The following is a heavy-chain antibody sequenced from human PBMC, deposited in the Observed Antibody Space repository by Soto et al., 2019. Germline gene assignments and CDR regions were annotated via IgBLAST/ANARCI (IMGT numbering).Heavy chain of an antibody. D-gene: IGHD2-15*01. CDR1: GFTFSSCE. CDR3: AGRDGHNRRKAPYYYYYYGMNV. J-gene: IGHJ6*02. CDR2: IRSGGTTM. Sequence: GGSLRLSCAASGFTFSSCEMNWVRQAPGKGLEWISYIRSGGTTMYYADSVKGRFTISRDNAKNSLYLQMDSLTAEDTAVYYCAGRDGHNRRKAPYYYYYYGMNVGGQATTVTGAS. V-gene: IGHV3-48*03.